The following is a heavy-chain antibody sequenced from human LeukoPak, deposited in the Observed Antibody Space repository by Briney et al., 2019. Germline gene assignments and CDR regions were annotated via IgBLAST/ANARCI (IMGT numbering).Heavy chain of an antibody. CDR1: GFTFSSHG. J-gene: IGHJ6*02. CDR3: ARDRVGIAARPVYYYGMDV. Sequence: GGSLRLSCAASGFTFSSHGMHWVRQAPGKGLEWVAVIWYDGSNKYYADSVKGRFTISRDNSKNTLYLQMNSLRAEDTAVYYCARDRVGIAARPVYYYGMDVWGQGTTVTVSS. V-gene: IGHV3-33*01. D-gene: IGHD6-6*01. CDR2: IWYDGSNK.